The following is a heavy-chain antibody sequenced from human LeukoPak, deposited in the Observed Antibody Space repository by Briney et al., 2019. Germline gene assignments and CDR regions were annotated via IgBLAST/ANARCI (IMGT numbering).Heavy chain of an antibody. D-gene: IGHD1-1*01. CDR3: ARWKDWNFDY. CDR2: IIPIFGTA. Sequence: SVKVSCKASGGTFSSYAISWVRQAPGQGLEWMGGIIPIFGTANYAQKFQGRVTITTDESTSTAYMELRSLRSDDTAVYYCARWKDWNFDYWGQGTLVTVSS. CDR1: GGTFSSYA. V-gene: IGHV1-69*05. J-gene: IGHJ4*02.